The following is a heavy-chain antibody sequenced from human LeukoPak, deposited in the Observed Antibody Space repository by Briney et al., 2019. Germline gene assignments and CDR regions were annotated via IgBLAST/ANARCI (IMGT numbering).Heavy chain of an antibody. CDR2: MNPNRGNT. CDR3: ARGPDPLLRYFDWLLLDY. CDR1: GYTFTSYD. J-gene: IGHJ4*02. Sequence: ASVKVSCKASGYTFTSYDINWVRQATGQGLEWMGWMNPNRGNTGYAQKFQGRVTMTRNTSISTAYMELSSLRSEDTAVYYCARGPDPLLRYFDWLLLDYWGQGTLVTVSS. D-gene: IGHD3-9*01. V-gene: IGHV1-8*01.